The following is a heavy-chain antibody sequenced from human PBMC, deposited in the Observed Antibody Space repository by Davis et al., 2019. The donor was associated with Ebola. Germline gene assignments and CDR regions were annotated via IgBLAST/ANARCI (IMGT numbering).Heavy chain of an antibody. J-gene: IGHJ4*02. CDR3: AGRRGAVAGTGFDY. Sequence: PGGSLRLSCTVSGFTFSSYDMNWVRQAPGKGLEWVSAISGSGGSTYYADSVKGRFTISRDNSMNTLFLQMNSLRVEDTALYYCAGRRGAVAGTGFDYWGQGTLVTVSS. V-gene: IGHV3-23*01. D-gene: IGHD6-19*01. CDR1: GFTFSSYD. CDR2: ISGSGGST.